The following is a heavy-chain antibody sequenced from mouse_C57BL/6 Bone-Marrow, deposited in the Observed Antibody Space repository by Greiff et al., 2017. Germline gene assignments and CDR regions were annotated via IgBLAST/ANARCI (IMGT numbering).Heavy chain of an antibody. CDR2: IIPGDGDP. CDR1: GSTFKDYY. D-gene: IGHD2-3*01. J-gene: IGHJ4*01. CDR3: TTPMIYRGVYYYAMDY. V-gene: IGHV14-1*01. Sequence: VQLQQSGAELVRPGASVKLSCTASGSTFKDYYMHWVKQRPEQGLEWIGRIIPGDGDPEYAPKFQGKATMTADTSSNTAYLQLSSLTSEDTAVYYCTTPMIYRGVYYYAMDYWGQGTSVTVSS.